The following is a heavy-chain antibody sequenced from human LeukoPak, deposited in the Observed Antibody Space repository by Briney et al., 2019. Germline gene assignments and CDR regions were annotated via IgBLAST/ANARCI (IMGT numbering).Heavy chain of an antibody. CDR1: GFTFSNYW. V-gene: IGHV3-7*01. CDR2: IKQDGSEQ. CDR3: ARVRSVAGRPDYFDY. D-gene: IGHD6-6*01. Sequence: GGFLRLSCAASGFTFSNYWMTWVRQAPGKGLEWVANIKQDGSEQYSVDSVKGRFTISRDNAKNSLYLQMNSLRAEDTAVYYCARVRSVAGRPDYFDYWGQGTLVTVSS. J-gene: IGHJ4*02.